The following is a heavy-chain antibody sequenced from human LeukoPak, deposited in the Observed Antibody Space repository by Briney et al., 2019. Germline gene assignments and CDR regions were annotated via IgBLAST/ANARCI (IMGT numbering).Heavy chain of an antibody. CDR2: ISYDGSNK. CDR1: GFTFSSYA. J-gene: IGHJ4*02. D-gene: IGHD4-17*01. V-gene: IGHV3-30*04. Sequence: GGSLRLSCAASGFTFSSYAMHWVRQAPGKGLEWVSVISYDGSNKYYADSVKGRFTISRDNSKNTLYLQMNSLRAEDTAVYYCARVSPNTVTTLQYFDYWGQGTLVTVSS. CDR3: ARVSPNTVTTLQYFDY.